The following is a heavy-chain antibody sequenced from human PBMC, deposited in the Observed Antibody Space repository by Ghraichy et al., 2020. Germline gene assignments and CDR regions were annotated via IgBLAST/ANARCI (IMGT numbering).Heavy chain of an antibody. CDR3: ARVFGARRYWYCDL. D-gene: IGHD3-16*01. CDR1: SGSISGDHW. J-gene: IGHJ2*01. Sequence: SETLSLTCAVSSGSISGDHWWSWVRQSPGKGLEWIGDIHHSGSANYNPSLRSRVTISVDKSTNQFSLKLSSVTAADTAVYYCARVFGARRYWYCDLWGRGTLVTVSS. CDR2: IHHSGSA. V-gene: IGHV4-4*02.